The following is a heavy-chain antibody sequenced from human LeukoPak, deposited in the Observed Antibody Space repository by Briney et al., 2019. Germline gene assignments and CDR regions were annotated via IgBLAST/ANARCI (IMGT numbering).Heavy chain of an antibody. CDR2: INWNGGST. V-gene: IGHV3-20*04. J-gene: IGHJ3*02. Sequence: GGSLRPSCAASGFTFDDYGMSWVRQAPGKGLEWVSGINWNGGSTGYADSVKGRFTISRDNAKNSLYLQMNSLRAEDTALYYCARGGREYNWNHDAFDIWGQGTMVTVSS. D-gene: IGHD1-1*01. CDR1: GFTFDDYG. CDR3: ARGGREYNWNHDAFDI.